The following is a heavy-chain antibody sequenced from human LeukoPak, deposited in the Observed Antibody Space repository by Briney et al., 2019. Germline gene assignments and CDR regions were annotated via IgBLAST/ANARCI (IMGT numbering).Heavy chain of an antibody. CDR3: AKEQGSRDGFNYYFHY. Sequence: SGGSLRLSCAASGFTFSSYAMHWVRQAPGKGLEWVAFIRNDGSNKYYADSVKGRFTISRDNSKNTLYLQMNSLRAEDTAVYYCAKEQGSRDGFNYYFHYWGQGTLVTVSS. J-gene: IGHJ4*02. V-gene: IGHV3-30*02. D-gene: IGHD5-24*01. CDR1: GFTFSSYA. CDR2: IRNDGSNK.